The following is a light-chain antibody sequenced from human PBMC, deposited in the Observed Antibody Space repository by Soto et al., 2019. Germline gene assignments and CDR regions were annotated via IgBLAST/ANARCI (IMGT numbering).Light chain of an antibody. CDR2: EVT. J-gene: IGLJ1*01. Sequence: QSVLTQPPSASGSPGQSVTISCTGTSSDVGGYDYVSWYQQHPGKAPKLMIYEVTIRPSGVSDRFSGSKSGNTASLTVSGLQAEDEADYYCSSYTGGNPSYVFGPGTKVPVL. V-gene: IGLV2-8*01. CDR3: SSYTGGNPSYV. CDR1: SSDVGGYDY.